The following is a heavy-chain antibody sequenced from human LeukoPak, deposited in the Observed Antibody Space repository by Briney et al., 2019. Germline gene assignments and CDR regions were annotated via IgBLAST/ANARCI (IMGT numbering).Heavy chain of an antibody. D-gene: IGHD1-26*01. CDR2: VSSTGTT. J-gene: IGHJ4*02. V-gene: IGHV4-4*07. CDR1: GGSVKSYY. Sequence: PSQTLPLTCTVSGGSVKSYYWSWLRQSAGKGLEWLGRVSSTGTTHYNPSFESRLTVSVDTSRDRVSLKLSSVTAADTAVYFCARAPSSGASYFDSWGQGSLVTVSS. CDR3: ARAPSSGASYFDS.